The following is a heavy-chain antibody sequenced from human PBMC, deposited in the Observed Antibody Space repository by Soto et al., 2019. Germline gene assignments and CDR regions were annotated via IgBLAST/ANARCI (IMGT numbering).Heavy chain of an antibody. Sequence: ASVKVSCKVSGYTLTELSMHWVRQAPGKGLEWMGGFDPEDGETIYAQKFQGRVTMTEDTSTDTAYMELSSLRSEDTAVYYCATCTFRYFDWLHQSYMDVWGKGTTVTVSS. J-gene: IGHJ6*03. CDR1: GYTLTELS. CDR2: FDPEDGET. V-gene: IGHV1-24*01. D-gene: IGHD3-9*01. CDR3: ATCTFRYFDWLHQSYMDV.